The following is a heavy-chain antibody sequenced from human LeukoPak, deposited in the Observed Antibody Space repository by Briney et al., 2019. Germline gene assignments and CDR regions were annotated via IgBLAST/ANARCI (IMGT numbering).Heavy chain of an antibody. Sequence: GGSLRLSCAASGFTFTGYWMSWVRQAPGKGLEWVANIKQDGSEKNYVDSVKGRFTISRDNAKNSLYLQMNSLRAEDTAVYYCATNRGSAYYADYWGQGTLVTVSS. J-gene: IGHJ4*02. V-gene: IGHV3-7*01. CDR3: ATNRGSAYYADY. CDR2: IKQDGSEK. D-gene: IGHD3-3*01. CDR1: GFTFTGYW.